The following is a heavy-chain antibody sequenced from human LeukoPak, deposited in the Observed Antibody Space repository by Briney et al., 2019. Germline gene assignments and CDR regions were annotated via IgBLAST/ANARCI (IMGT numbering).Heavy chain of an antibody. V-gene: IGHV1-2*02. CDR1: GYTFTDYY. J-gene: IGHJ4*02. CDR2: INPKSGDT. CDR3: SREDY. Sequence: ASVKVSCKASGYTFTDYYLFWVRQAPGHGLEWMAWINPKSGDTRFAQRFDGRVTLTRDTSISTVYMELNSLTPDDTAIYYCSREDYWGQGTLVTVSS.